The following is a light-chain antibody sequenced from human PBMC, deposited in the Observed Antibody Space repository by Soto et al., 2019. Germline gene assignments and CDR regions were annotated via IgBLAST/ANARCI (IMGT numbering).Light chain of an antibody. V-gene: IGLV2-14*01. CDR2: EVS. CDR3: SSYTSSNTLV. Sequence: QSALTQPASVSGSPGQSITISCTGTSSDVGAYDYVSWYQQHPGKAPKLMIFEVSDRPSGVSNRFSGSKSGNTASLTISGPQFEVEADYYRSSYTSSNTLVFGGGTQLTVL. CDR1: SSDVGAYDY. J-gene: IGLJ2*01.